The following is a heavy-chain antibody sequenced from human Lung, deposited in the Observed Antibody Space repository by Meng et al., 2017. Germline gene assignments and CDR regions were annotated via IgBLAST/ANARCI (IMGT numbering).Heavy chain of an antibody. CDR3: ARGTRVSCTGVICYPFDF. CDR1: GFTFSNYA. J-gene: IGHJ4*02. Sequence: EVQLLESGGGLVQSGGSLRLYCAASGFTFSNYAMSWVRQAPEKGLEWVSATAATDGVTYHAASVRGRFTTSRDNSKNTLSLQMNSLRADDTAIYYCARGTRVSCTGVICYPFDFWGQGTLVTVSS. CDR2: TAATDGVT. D-gene: IGHD2-8*02. V-gene: IGHV3-23*01.